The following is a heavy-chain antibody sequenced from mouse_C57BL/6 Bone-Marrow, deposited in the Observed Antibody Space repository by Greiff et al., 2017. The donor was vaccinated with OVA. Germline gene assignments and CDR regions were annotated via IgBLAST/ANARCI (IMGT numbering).Heavy chain of an antibody. CDR1: GYTFTSYW. D-gene: IGHD4-1*01. CDR3: ARGRLTGVDDY. J-gene: IGHJ4*01. Sequence: QVQLKQPGAELVMPGASVKLSCKASGYTFTSYWMHWVKQRPGQGLEWIGEIDPSDSYTNYNQKFKGKSTLTVDKSSSTAYMQLSSLTSEDSAVYYCARGRLTGVDDYWGQGTSVTVSS. CDR2: IDPSDSYT. V-gene: IGHV1-69*01.